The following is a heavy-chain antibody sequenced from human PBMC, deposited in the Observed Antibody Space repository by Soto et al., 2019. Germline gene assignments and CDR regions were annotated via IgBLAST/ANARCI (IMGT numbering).Heavy chain of an antibody. CDR2: TYYNGDT. V-gene: IGHV4-61*08. Sequence: SETLSLTCTVSDDSFRGADYYWSCIRQPLGKGPEWIGYTYYNGDTKYNPALKSRVTMSVDTSKNQFSLRLSSVTAADTGGYFCARGPRYIDGWRTFDFWGRGILVTVSS. J-gene: IGHJ4*02. CDR1: DDSFRGADYY. CDR3: ARGPRYIDGWRTFDF. D-gene: IGHD2-2*02.